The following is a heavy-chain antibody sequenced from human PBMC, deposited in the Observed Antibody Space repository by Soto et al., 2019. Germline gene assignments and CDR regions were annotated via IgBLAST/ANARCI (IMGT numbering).Heavy chain of an antibody. CDR3: ARDDATYCGGDCYRYFYYGMDV. CDR1: GGTFSNHA. D-gene: IGHD2-21*02. J-gene: IGHJ6*02. V-gene: IGHV1-69*13. CDR2: IIPMFPTA. Sequence: GASVKVSFKASGGTFSNHAISWLRQAPGQGLEGVGGIIPMFPTADYAQRFQGRVTITADDSTTTVYMELSGLRSEDTAMYYCARDDATYCGGDCYRYFYYGMDVWGQGTTVTVSS.